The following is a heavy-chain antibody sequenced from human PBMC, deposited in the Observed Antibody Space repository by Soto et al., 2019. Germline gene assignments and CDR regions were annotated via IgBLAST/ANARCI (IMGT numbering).Heavy chain of an antibody. Sequence: GGSLRLSCAASGFTFSSYDMHWVRQATGKGLEWVSAIGTAGDTYYPGSVKGRFTISRENAKNSLYLQMNSLRAEDTAVYYCAREDYSGYDSYYYGMDVWGQGTTVTVSS. V-gene: IGHV3-13*01. CDR3: AREDYSGYDSYYYGMDV. CDR1: GFTFSSYD. CDR2: IGTAGDT. J-gene: IGHJ6*02. D-gene: IGHD5-12*01.